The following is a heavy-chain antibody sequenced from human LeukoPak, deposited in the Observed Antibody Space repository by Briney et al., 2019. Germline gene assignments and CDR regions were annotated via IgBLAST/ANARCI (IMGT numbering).Heavy chain of an antibody. D-gene: IGHD4-11*01. CDR3: ARERYTVTKYYFDY. Sequence: GGSLRLSCAASGFTFDDYGMSWVRQAPGKGLEWVSGINWNGGSTGYADSLKGRFTISRDNAKNSLYLQMNGLRAEDTALYYCARERYTVTKYYFDYWGQGTLVTVSS. J-gene: IGHJ4*02. CDR2: INWNGGST. V-gene: IGHV3-20*04. CDR1: GFTFDDYG.